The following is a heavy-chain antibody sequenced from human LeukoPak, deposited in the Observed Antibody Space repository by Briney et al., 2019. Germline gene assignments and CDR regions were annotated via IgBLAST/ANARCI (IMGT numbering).Heavy chain of an antibody. V-gene: IGHV3-53*01. CDR2: IYRDGST. CDR3: AKTGGPWD. J-gene: IGHJ4*02. D-gene: IGHD7-27*01. CDR1: GFTFSNSY. Sequence: GGSLRLSCAASGFTFSNSYMTWVHQAPGKGLEWVSVIYRDGSTYYADSVKGRFTISRDNSKNTLYLQMNSLRAEDTAVYYCAKTGGPWDWGQGALVTVSS.